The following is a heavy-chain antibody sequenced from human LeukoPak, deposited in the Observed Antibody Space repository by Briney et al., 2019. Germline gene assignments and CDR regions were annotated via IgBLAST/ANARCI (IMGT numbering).Heavy chain of an antibody. V-gene: IGHV1-18*01. Sequence: RASVKVSCKASGYTFTSYGISWVRQAPGQGLEWMGWISAYNGNTNYAQKLQGRVTMTTDTSTSTAYMKLRSLRSDDTAVYYCAREIFGSSWYYGMDVWGQGTTVTVSS. D-gene: IGHD6-13*01. J-gene: IGHJ6*02. CDR3: AREIFGSSWYYGMDV. CDR2: ISAYNGNT. CDR1: GYTFTSYG.